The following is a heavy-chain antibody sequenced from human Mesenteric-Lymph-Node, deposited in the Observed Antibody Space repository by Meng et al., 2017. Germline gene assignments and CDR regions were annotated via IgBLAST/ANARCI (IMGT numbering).Heavy chain of an antibody. Sequence: SETLSLTCTVSGGSVSSGSYYWSWIRQPPGKGLEWIGYIYYSGSTNYNPSLKSRVTISVDTSKNQFSLKLSSVTAADTAVYYCARDRGTYYYDSSGYEGAFDIWGQGTMVTVSS. CDR2: IYYSGST. D-gene: IGHD3-22*01. J-gene: IGHJ3*02. CDR3: ARDRGTYYYDSSGYEGAFDI. V-gene: IGHV4-61*01. CDR1: GGSVSSGSYY.